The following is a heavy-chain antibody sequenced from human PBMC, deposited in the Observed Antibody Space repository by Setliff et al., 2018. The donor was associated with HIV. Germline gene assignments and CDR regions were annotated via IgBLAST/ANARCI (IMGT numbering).Heavy chain of an antibody. V-gene: IGHV1-2*06. CDR1: GYTFTSYA. D-gene: IGHD1-26*01. J-gene: IGHJ6*03. Sequence: ASVKVSCKASGYTFTSYAMNWVRQAPGQGLEWMGRINPNSGGTNYAQKFQGRVTMTRDTSISTASMELSRLRSDDTAVYYCARASREREGKGYYYYMDVWGKGTTVTVSS. CDR3: ARASREREGKGYYYYMDV. CDR2: INPNSGGT.